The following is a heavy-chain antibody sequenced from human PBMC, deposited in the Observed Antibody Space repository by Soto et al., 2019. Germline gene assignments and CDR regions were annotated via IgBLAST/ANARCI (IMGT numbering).Heavy chain of an antibody. J-gene: IGHJ4*02. D-gene: IGHD3-22*01. Sequence: QVQLLQSGTEVKEPGASVKVSCKASGYTFTSFDISWVRQAPGQGLEWVGWTTASKTHTNYAQKLQGRVTMTTDTSTTTAYMELRSLRSVDTAIYYCARGGYSSGYHYWGQGTLVTVSS. CDR1: GYTFTSFD. CDR2: TTASKTHT. CDR3: ARGGYSSGYHY. V-gene: IGHV1-18*04.